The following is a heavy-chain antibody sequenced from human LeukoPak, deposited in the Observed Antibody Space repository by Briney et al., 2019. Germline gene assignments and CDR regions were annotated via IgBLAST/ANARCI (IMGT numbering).Heavy chain of an antibody. CDR2: IRAYNGDT. D-gene: IGHD6-19*01. V-gene: IGHV1-18*01. J-gene: IGHJ4*02. CDR3: ATTTATSGSSLY. Sequence: ASVKVSCKASPDTFTRYGITWVRQAPGQGLEWMGWIRAYNGDTNYAQKFQGRVTMTAERSTNTAYMELRGLTFDDTAVFYCATTTATSGSSLYWGQGTLVTVSS. CDR1: PDTFTRYG.